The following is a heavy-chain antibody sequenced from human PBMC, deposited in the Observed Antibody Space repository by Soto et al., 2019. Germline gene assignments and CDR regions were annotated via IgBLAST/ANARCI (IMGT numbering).Heavy chain of an antibody. J-gene: IGHJ6*03. CDR2: ISGSGGST. Sequence: GGSLRLSCAASGFTFSSYAMSWVRQAPGKGLEWVSAISGSGGSTYYADSVKGRFTISRDNSKNTLYLQMNSLRAEDTAVYYCARSCTSCYDWAADPPNYYYYYYMDVWGKGTTVTVSS. V-gene: IGHV3-23*01. CDR1: GFTFSSYA. CDR3: ARSCTSCYDWAADPPNYYYYYYMDV. D-gene: IGHD2-2*01.